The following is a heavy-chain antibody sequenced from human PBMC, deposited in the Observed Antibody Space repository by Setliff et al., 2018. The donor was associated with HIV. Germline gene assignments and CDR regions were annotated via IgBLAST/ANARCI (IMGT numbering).Heavy chain of an antibody. D-gene: IGHD1-1*01. J-gene: IGHJ3*01. CDR3: AANLYGNALNV. Sequence: ASVKVSCKTSGYTFTAFYIHCVRQAPGQGLEWMGRIVPGSGATDYAPIFQGRVTLTTDTSTNTAYMDLGSLRSDDTAVYYCAANLYGNALNVWGQGTMVTVSS. CDR1: GYTFTAFY. V-gene: IGHV1-2*06. CDR2: IVPGSGAT.